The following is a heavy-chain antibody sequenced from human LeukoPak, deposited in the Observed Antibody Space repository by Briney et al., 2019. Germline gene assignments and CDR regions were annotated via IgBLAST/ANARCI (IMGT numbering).Heavy chain of an antibody. Sequence: PSETLSLTCAVYGRSFSGYYWSWIRQPPGKGLEWIGEINHSGSTNYNPSLKSRVTISVDTSKNQFSLKLSSVTAADTAVYYCARGRRYCSSTSCYGGWFDPWGQGTLVTVSS. J-gene: IGHJ5*02. CDR2: INHSGST. D-gene: IGHD2-2*01. CDR3: ARGRRYCSSTSCYGGWFDP. V-gene: IGHV4-34*01. CDR1: GRSFSGYY.